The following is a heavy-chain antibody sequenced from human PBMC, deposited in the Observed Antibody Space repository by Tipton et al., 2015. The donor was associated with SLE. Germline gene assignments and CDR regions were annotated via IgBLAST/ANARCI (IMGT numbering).Heavy chain of an antibody. D-gene: IGHD2-21*01. CDR2: LWHAGTT. V-gene: IGHV4-38-2*01. J-gene: IGHJ4*02. CDR3: AVNVVVKVQVDY. CDR1: GYSITSAHF. Sequence: TLSLTCAVSGYSITSAHFWGWIRQSPGKGLEWLGNLWHAGTTYYNPTLKSRLTISVDTSKNQFSLKLTSVTAADTAVYYCAVNVVVKVQVDYWGPGALVTASS.